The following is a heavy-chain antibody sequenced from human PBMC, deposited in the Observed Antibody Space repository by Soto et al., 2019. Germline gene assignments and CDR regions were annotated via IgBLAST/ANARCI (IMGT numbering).Heavy chain of an antibody. CDR2: ISYDGSNK. Sequence: PGGSLRLSCAASGFTFSSYGMHWVRQAPGKGLEWVAVISYDGSNKYYADSVKGRFTISRDNSKNTLYLQMNSLRAEDTAVYYCARDNRYYDRSGYYYYYYGMDVWGQGTTVTVSS. J-gene: IGHJ6*02. V-gene: IGHV3-30*03. CDR1: GFTFSSYG. CDR3: ARDNRYYDRSGYYYYYYGMDV. D-gene: IGHD3-22*01.